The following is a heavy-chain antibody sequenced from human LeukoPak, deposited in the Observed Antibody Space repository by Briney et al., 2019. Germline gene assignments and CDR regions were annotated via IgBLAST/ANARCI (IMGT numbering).Heavy chain of an antibody. Sequence: SETLSLTCTVSGGSFSTYYWSWIRQPPGKGLEWIGYIYNGGSANYSPSLKSRVAISLDTSKNQFSLKLTSVTATDTAVYYCARHVRYSYVFFDYWGQGTLVTVSS. CDR1: GGSFSTYY. CDR3: ARHVRYSYVFFDY. J-gene: IGHJ4*02. D-gene: IGHD3-16*02. CDR2: IYNGGSA. V-gene: IGHV4-59*08.